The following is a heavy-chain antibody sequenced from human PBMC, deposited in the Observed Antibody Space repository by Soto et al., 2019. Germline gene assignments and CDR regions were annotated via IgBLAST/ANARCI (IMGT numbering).Heavy chain of an antibody. J-gene: IGHJ4*02. CDR2: ISYSGST. Sequence: SETLSLTCSVSGDSISNVYWTWIRQPPGKGLEWIGYISYSGSTWYNPSLKSRVTISEDTSKSQFSLELSSVTAADTAVYYCARSQWMGKYYFDYWGQGALVTVSS. CDR3: ARSQWMGKYYFDY. CDR1: GDSISNVY. D-gene: IGHD6-19*01. V-gene: IGHV4-59*08.